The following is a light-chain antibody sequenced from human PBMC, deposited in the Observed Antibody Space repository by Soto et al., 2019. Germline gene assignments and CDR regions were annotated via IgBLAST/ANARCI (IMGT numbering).Light chain of an antibody. Sequence: SYELTQPPSVSVAPGKTARITCGGNNIGSKSVHRYQQKPGQAPVLVIYYNSDRPSGIPERFSGSNSGNTATLTIRRVEAGDEADYYCQVWDSSSDHVVFGGGTKLTVL. CDR2: YNS. V-gene: IGLV3-21*04. J-gene: IGLJ2*01. CDR1: NIGSKS. CDR3: QVWDSSSDHVV.